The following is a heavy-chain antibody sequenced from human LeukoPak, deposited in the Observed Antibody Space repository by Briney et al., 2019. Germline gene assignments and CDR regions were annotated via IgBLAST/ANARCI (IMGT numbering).Heavy chain of an antibody. D-gene: IGHD2-15*01. V-gene: IGHV1-18*01. J-gene: IGHJ6*02. CDR3: ARDGAVAANYGMDV. CDR2: ISAYNGNT. CDR1: GYTFTSYG. Sequence: GSVKVSCKASGYTFTSYGISWVRQAPGQGLEWMGWISAYNGNTNYAQKLQGRVTMTTDTSTSTAYMELRSLRSDDTAVYYCARDGAVAANYGMDVWGQGTTVTVSS.